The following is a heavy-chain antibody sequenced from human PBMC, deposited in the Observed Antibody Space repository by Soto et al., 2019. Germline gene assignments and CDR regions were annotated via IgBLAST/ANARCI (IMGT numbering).Heavy chain of an antibody. D-gene: IGHD5-18*01. V-gene: IGHV3-74*01. CDR2: INPDGSAT. J-gene: IGHJ1*01. CDR3: GRGGSDSPMAPGY. CDR1: GFTFSSYL. Sequence: GGSLRLSCAASGFTFSSYLMHWVGQSPGKGLVWVSRINPDGSATNYADSVKGRFTISRDNAKNTLYLQMNSLRAEDTAVFYCGRGGSDSPMAPGYWGQGTLVTVSS.